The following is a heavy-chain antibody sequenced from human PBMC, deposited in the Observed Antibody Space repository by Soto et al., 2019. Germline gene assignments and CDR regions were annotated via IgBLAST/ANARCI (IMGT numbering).Heavy chain of an antibody. V-gene: IGHV4-59*01. CDR1: GGSISSYY. Sequence: ASGTLSLTCTVSGGSISSYYWSWVRQPPGKGLEWIGYIYYSGSTNYNPSLKSRVTISVDTSKNQFSLKLSSVTAADTAVYYCARVRFGSCSGGSCYPSASDYGIVAWGQATTI. J-gene: IGHJ6*01. D-gene: IGHD2-15*01. CDR3: ARVRFGSCSGGSCYPSASDYGIVA. CDR2: IYYSGST.